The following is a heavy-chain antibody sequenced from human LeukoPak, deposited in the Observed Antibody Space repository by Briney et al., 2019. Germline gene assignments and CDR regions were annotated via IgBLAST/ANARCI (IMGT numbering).Heavy chain of an antibody. CDR3: ARELGYCSSTSCFNWFDP. CDR2: IYYSGST. V-gene: IGHV4-30-4*01. Sequence: SETLSLTCTVSGGSISSGDYYWSWVRQPPGTGLEWIGYIYYSGSTYYNPSLKSRVTISVDTSKNQFSLKLSSVTAADTAVYYCARELGYCSSTSCFNWFDPWGQGTLVTVSS. CDR1: GGSISSGDYY. D-gene: IGHD2-2*01. J-gene: IGHJ5*02.